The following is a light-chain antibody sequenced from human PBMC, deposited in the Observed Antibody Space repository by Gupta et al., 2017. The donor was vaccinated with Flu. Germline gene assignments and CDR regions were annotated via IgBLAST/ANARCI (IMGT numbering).Light chain of an antibody. J-gene: IGKJ1*01. V-gene: IGKV3-15*01. CDR3: EHYNNWWT. CDR1: QSVSSN. CDR2: GAS. Sequence: EIVVTQSPATLSVSPGERATLSCRASQSVSSNIGWYQQKPGQAPRLIIYGASTRATGIPARFSGSGSGTEFTLTSSSLQYEDFAVYYSEHYNNWWTFGQGTKVEIK.